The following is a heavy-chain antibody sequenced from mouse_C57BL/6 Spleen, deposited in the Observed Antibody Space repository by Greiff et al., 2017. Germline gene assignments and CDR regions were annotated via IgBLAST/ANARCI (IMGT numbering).Heavy chain of an antibody. D-gene: IGHD1-1*01. V-gene: IGHV5-6*01. CDR2: ISSGGSYT. Sequence: EVKLVESGGDLVKPGGSLKLSCAASGFTFSSYGMSWVRQTPDKRLEWVATISSGGSYTYYPDSVKGRFTISRYNAKNTLYLQMSSLKSEDTAMYVCARQKDGSSYVLDYWGQGTTLTVSS. CDR1: GFTFSSYG. CDR3: ARQKDGSSYVLDY. J-gene: IGHJ2*01.